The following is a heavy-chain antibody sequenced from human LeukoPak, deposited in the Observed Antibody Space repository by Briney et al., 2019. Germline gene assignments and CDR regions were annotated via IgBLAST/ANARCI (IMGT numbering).Heavy chain of an antibody. CDR1: GFTFSSSA. J-gene: IGHJ4*02. CDR3: AKDRMVYGY. CDR2: ISDSGGRT. Sequence: GGSLRLSCAASGFTFSSSAMSWVRQAPGKGLGWVSAISDSGGRTYYADSVKGRFTISRDNSKNTLYLLMNSLRAEDTAVYYCAKDRMVYGYWGQGILVTVSS. D-gene: IGHD2-8*01. V-gene: IGHV3-23*01.